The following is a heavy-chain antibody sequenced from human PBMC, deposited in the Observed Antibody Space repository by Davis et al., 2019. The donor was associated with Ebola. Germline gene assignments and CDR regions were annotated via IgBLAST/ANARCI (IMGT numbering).Heavy chain of an antibody. CDR1: GGSISSGDYY. D-gene: IGHD1-7*01. V-gene: IGHV4-61*08. CDR3: ARDRRITGTTGYYYGMDV. Sequence: PSETLSLTCTVSGGSISSGDYYWSWIRQPPGKGLEWIGYIYYSGSTNYNPSLKSRVTISVDTSKNQFSLKLSSVTAADTAVYYCARDRRITGTTGYYYGMDVWGQGTTVTVSS. J-gene: IGHJ6*02. CDR2: IYYSGST.